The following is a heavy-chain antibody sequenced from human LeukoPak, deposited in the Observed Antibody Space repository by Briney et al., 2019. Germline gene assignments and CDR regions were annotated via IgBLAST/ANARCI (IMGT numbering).Heavy chain of an antibody. CDR3: ARSWIQLWLGDLTFDY. V-gene: IGHV4-39*01. CDR1: GGSISSTSYY. D-gene: IGHD5-18*01. J-gene: IGHJ4*02. CDR2: ISYSGST. Sequence: SETLSLTCAVSGGSISSTSYYWTWIRQPPGKGLEWIGSISYSGSTYYKPSLKSRVTISVDTSKNQFSLKLTSVTAVDTAVYYCARSWIQLWLGDLTFDYWGQGTLVTVSS.